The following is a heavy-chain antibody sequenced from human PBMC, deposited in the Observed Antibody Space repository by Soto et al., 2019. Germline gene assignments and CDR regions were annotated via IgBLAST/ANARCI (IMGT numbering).Heavy chain of an antibody. Sequence: QVQLQESGPGLVKPSQTLSLTCTVSGGSISSGDYYWSWIRQPPGKGLEWIGSIYYSGSTYYNPSRQSRVTISVDPPKTQFSLKLNSVTAADTAVYYCASRHSSPYFDYWGQGTLVTVSS. CDR1: GGSISSGDYY. CDR3: ASRHSSPYFDY. D-gene: IGHD6-13*01. CDR2: IYYSGST. J-gene: IGHJ4*02. V-gene: IGHV4-30-4*01.